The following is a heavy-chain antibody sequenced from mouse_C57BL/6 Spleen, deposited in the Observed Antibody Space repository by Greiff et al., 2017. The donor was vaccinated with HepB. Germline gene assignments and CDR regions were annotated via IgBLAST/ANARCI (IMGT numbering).Heavy chain of an antibody. J-gene: IGHJ4*01. D-gene: IGHD1-1*01. V-gene: IGHV5-12*01. Sequence: EVQLVESGGGLVQPGGSLKLSCAASGFTFSDYYMYWVRQTPEKRLEWVAYISNGGGSTYYPDTVKGRFTISRDNAKNTLYLQMSRLKSEDTAMYYCARHYYGYYAMDYWGQGTSVTVSS. CDR3: ARHYYGYYAMDY. CDR1: GFTFSDYY. CDR2: ISNGGGST.